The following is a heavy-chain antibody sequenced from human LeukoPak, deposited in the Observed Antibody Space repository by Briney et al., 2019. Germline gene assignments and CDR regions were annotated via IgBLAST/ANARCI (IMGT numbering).Heavy chain of an antibody. CDR3: ARDRGYDGMDV. Sequence: SETLSLTCTVSGGSISSYYWSWIRHPPGKGLEWIGYIYYSGSTNYNPSLKSRVTISVDTSKNQFSLKLSSVTAADTAVYYCARDRGYDGMDVWGQGTTVTVSS. V-gene: IGHV4-59*01. CDR1: GGSISSYY. CDR2: IYYSGST. D-gene: IGHD3-10*01. J-gene: IGHJ6*02.